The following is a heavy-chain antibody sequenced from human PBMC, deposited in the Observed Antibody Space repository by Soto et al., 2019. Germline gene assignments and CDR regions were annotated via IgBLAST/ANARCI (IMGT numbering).Heavy chain of an antibody. J-gene: IGHJ4*02. Sequence: QVQLVQSGAEVKKPGSSVKVSCKASGGTFSSYTISWVRQAPGQGLEWMGRIIPILGIANYAQKFQGRVTITADKSTSTAYMELSSLRSEDTAVYYCARELVVNPKHFDYWGQGTLVTVSS. CDR1: GGTFSSYT. V-gene: IGHV1-69*08. CDR2: IIPILGIA. CDR3: ARELVVNPKHFDY. D-gene: IGHD3-22*01.